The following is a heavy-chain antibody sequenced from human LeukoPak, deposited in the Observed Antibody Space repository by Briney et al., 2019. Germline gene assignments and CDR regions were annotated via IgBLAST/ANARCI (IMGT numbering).Heavy chain of an antibody. CDR1: VRTFSSYA. CDR3: ARDPYYDSSGYYYGGNWFDP. D-gene: IGHD3-22*01. V-gene: IGHV1-69*05. CDR2: IIPIFGTA. Sequence: SVKGSCKASVRTFSSYAISWVRQAPGQGLEWMGGIIPIFGTANYAQKFQGRVTITTDESTSTAYMELRRLRSEDTAVYYCARDPYYDSSGYYYGGNWFDPWGQGTLVTVSS. J-gene: IGHJ5*02.